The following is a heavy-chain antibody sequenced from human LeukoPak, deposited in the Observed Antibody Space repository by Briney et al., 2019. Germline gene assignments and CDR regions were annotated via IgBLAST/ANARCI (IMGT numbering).Heavy chain of an antibody. D-gene: IGHD3-9*01. J-gene: IGHJ4*02. CDR2: TKNKANNYNT. V-gene: IGHV3-72*01. CDR3: ARVARFDSIDS. CDR1: GFTFSDHY. Sequence: PGASLRLSCAASGFTFSDHYMGWVRQAPGKWLEWVGCTKNKANNYNTEYAASVQGRFITSRDDSKSSLFLQMNSLKTEDTAVYSCARVARFDSIDSWGQGTLVTVSS.